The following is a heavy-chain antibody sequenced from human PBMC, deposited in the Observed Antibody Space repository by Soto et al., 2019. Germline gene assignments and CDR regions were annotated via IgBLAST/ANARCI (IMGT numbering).Heavy chain of an antibody. Sequence: GGSLRLSCAASGFTFSSYAMSWVRQAPGKGLEWVSAISGSGGSTYYADSVKGRFTISRDNSKNTLYLQMNSLRAEDTAVYYCASARTPFFIAAAGRFDYWGQGTLVTVSS. V-gene: IGHV3-23*01. CDR3: ASARTPFFIAAAGRFDY. J-gene: IGHJ4*02. CDR2: ISGSGGST. D-gene: IGHD6-13*01. CDR1: GFTFSSYA.